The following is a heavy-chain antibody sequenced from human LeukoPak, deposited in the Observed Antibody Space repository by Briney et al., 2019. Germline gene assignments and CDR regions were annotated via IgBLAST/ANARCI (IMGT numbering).Heavy chain of an antibody. CDR2: IYPSGST. CDR3: DRDQGGGRHARVAFDI. Sequence: PAGTLSLTCAVSGGSISSRNWWAWVRQPPGKGLEWIGVIYPSGSTNYNPSLKSRVTVSVDKSKNQFSLRLTSVTAADTAVYYCDRDQGGGRHARVAFDIWGQGTMVTVSS. V-gene: IGHV4-4*02. D-gene: IGHD1-26*01. J-gene: IGHJ3*02. CDR1: GGSISSRNW.